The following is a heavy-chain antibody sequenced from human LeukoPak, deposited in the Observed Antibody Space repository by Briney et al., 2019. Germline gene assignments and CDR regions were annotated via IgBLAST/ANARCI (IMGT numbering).Heavy chain of an antibody. J-gene: IGHJ4*02. CDR2: ISKDGINK. V-gene: IGHV3-30*04. CDR1: GFTFSRYA. D-gene: IGHD1-1*01. Sequence: GKSLRLSCAASGFTFSRYAMHWVRQAPGKGLEWMAVISKDGINKYYEDSVKGRFTISRDNSKNTLYLQMNSLRAEDTAVYYCARDAVEGRNWNYFDYWGQGTLVTVSS. CDR3: ARDAVEGRNWNYFDY.